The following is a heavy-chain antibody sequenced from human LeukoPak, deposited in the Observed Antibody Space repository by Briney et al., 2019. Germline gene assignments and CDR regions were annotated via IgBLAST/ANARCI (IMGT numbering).Heavy chain of an antibody. CDR3: AEDMIGGAPDYFDY. CDR1: GFTFSSYA. Sequence: GGSLRLSCAASGFTFSSYAMHWVRQAPGKGLEWVAVTSSDGSIKYYADAVKGRFTISRDNSRNTLSLQMNSLRAEDTAVYFCAEDMIGGAPDYFDYWGQGTLVTVSS. CDR2: TSSDGSIK. V-gene: IGHV3-30*04. D-gene: IGHD3-16*01. J-gene: IGHJ4*02.